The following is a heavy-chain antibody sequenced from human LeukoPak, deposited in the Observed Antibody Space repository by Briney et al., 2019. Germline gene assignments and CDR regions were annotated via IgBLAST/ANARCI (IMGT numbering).Heavy chain of an antibody. V-gene: IGHV1-2*06. J-gene: IGHJ1*01. CDR3: ATSYYDFWSYSSEYFQH. Sequence: GASVKVSCKASGYTFTGYYMHWVRQAPGQGLEWMGRINPNSGGTNYAQKFQGRVTMTRDTSISTAYMELSRLRSDDTAVYYCATSYYDFWSYSSEYFQHWDQGTLVTVSS. CDR2: INPNSGGT. D-gene: IGHD3-3*01. CDR1: GYTFTGYY.